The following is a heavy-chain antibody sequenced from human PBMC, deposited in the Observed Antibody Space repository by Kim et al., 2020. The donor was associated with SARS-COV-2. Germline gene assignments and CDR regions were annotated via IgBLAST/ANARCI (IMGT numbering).Heavy chain of an antibody. CDR1: GFTFIFYS. V-gene: IGHV3-21*01. Sequence: GGSLRLSCAASGFTFIFYSMNWVRQAPGKGLEWVSSISSSSSYIYYADSVKGRFTISRDNAKNSLYLQMNSLRAEDTAVYYCARDGTLRLGELSLTYYYYGMDVWGQGTTVTVSS. D-gene: IGHD3-16*02. J-gene: IGHJ6*02. CDR3: ARDGTLRLGELSLTYYYYGMDV. CDR2: ISSSSSYI.